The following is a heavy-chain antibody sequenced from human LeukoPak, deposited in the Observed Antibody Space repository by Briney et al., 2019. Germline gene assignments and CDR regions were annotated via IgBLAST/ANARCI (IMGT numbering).Heavy chain of an antibody. CDR1: GASISSSDYY. CDR2: IYYSGST. Sequence: SETLSLTCNVSGASISSSDYYWGWIRQSPGKGLEWIGSIYYSGSTYYNPSLKSRVTISVDTSKNQFSLKLSSVTAADTAVYYCARHPPYSSSWKYYFDYWGQGSLVTVSS. D-gene: IGHD6-13*01. V-gene: IGHV4-39*01. CDR3: ARHPPYSSSWKYYFDY. J-gene: IGHJ4*02.